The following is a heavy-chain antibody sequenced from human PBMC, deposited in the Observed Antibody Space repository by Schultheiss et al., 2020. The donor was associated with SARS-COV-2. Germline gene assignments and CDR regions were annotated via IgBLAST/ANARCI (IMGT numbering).Heavy chain of an antibody. CDR1: GFTFSSYA. CDR2: IYSGGST. J-gene: IGHJ4*02. D-gene: IGHD3/OR15-3a*01. Sequence: GGSLRLSCAASGFTFSSYAMSWVRQAPGKGLEWVSVIYSGGSTYYADSVKGRFTISRDNAKNSLYLQMNSLRAEDTAVYYCARHVGQNLDLPKYYFDYWGQGRLVTVSS. V-gene: IGHV3-66*04. CDR3: ARHVGQNLDLPKYYFDY.